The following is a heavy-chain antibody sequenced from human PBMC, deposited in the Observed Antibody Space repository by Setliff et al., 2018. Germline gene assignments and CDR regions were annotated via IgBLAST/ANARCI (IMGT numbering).Heavy chain of an antibody. CDR2: IYHSGST. D-gene: IGHD4-4*01. J-gene: IGHJ5*02. CDR3: ARDYSNYIDWFDP. CDR1: GYSISSAYY. Sequence: TLSLTCAVSGYSISSAYYWGWIRQPPGKGLEWIGSIYHSGSTYYNPSLKSRLTISVDTSKNQFSLKLSSVTAADTSVYYCARDYSNYIDWFDPWGQGTLVTVSS. V-gene: IGHV4-38-2*02.